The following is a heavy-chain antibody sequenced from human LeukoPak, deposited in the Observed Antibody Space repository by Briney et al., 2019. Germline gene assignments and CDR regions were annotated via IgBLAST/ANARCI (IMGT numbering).Heavy chain of an antibody. J-gene: IGHJ3*02. Sequence: ASVKVSCKASGYTFTGYYMHWVRQAPGQGLEWMGWINPNSGGTNYAQKFQGWVTMTRDTSISTAYMELSRLRSDDTAVYYCARAQHYYGSGSYYLIDAFDIWGQGTMVTVSS. V-gene: IGHV1-2*04. CDR1: GYTFTGYY. D-gene: IGHD3-10*01. CDR2: INPNSGGT. CDR3: ARAQHYYGSGSYYLIDAFDI.